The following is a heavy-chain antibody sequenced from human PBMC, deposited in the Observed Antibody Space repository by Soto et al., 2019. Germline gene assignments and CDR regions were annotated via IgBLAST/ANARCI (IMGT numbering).Heavy chain of an antibody. D-gene: IGHD6-19*01. CDR3: ARESAGTYYFDY. J-gene: IGHJ4*02. CDR1: GDSVSTNIVA. V-gene: IGHV6-1*01. CDR2: AYYRSKWYN. Sequence: SQTLSLTCAISGDSVSTNIVAWNWIRKSPSRGLEWLGRAYYRSKWYNDYAVPVKSRITINPDTTKNQISLQVNSVAPEDTAVYYCARESAGTYYFDYWGQGTMVNVSS.